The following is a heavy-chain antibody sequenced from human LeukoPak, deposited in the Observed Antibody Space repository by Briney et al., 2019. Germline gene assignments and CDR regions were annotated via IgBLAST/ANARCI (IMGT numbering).Heavy chain of an antibody. D-gene: IGHD6-6*01. CDR1: GGSISSYY. CDR2: IYYSGST. CDR3: ARTYSSSSNDY. V-gene: IGHV4-59*01. Sequence: SGTLSLTCTVSGGSISSYYWSWIRQPPGKGLEWIGYIYYSGSTNYNPSLKGRVTISVDTSKNQFSLKLSSVTAADTAVYYCARTYSSSSNDYWGQGTLVTVSS. J-gene: IGHJ4*02.